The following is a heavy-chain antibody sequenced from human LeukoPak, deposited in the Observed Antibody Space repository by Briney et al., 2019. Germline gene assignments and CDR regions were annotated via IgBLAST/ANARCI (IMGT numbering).Heavy chain of an antibody. CDR2: INHSGRT. Sequence: SETLSLSCAVYGGSFSGYYWSWIRQPPGKGLEWIGEINHSGRTNYNPSLKSRVTISVDTSKNQFSLKLSSVTAADTAVYYCARQNYGAAPLRYWGQGTLVTVSS. J-gene: IGHJ4*02. V-gene: IGHV4-34*01. D-gene: IGHD4/OR15-4a*01. CDR3: ARQNYGAAPLRY. CDR1: GGSFSGYY.